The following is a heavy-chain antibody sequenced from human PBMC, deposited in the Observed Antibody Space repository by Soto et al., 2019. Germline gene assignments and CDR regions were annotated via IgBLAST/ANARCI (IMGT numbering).Heavy chain of an antibody. D-gene: IGHD3-3*01. Sequence: GGSLRLSCAASGFTFSAYAMSWARQAPGKGLEWVSTISTASSAYYADSVKGRFTISRDNSRNTAYLQMSSLRAEDTALYYCARAILGGTLHAFDIWGQGTVVTV. CDR3: ARAILGGTLHAFDI. CDR1: GFTFSAYA. V-gene: IGHV3-23*05. CDR2: ISTASSA. J-gene: IGHJ3*02.